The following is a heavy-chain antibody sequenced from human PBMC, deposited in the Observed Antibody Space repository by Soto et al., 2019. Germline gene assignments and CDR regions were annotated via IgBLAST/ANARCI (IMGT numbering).Heavy chain of an antibody. CDR1: GYTFTSNG. J-gene: IGHJ4*02. CDR2: SSTYNGNI. CDR3: ARQSEAVGGHYFDC. Sequence: QVQLVQSGAEVKKPGASVKVSCKASGYTFTSNGLSWVRQAPGQGLECMGWSSTYNGNINYIQKFQGRVTMTTDTSTSTAYMELRSLRSDDKAVYYCARQSEAVGGHYFDCCAQGTLVTVSS. D-gene: IGHD3-16*01. V-gene: IGHV1-18*01.